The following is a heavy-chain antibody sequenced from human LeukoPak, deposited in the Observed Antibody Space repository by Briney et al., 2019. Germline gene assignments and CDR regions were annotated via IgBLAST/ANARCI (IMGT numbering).Heavy chain of an antibody. J-gene: IGHJ6*02. V-gene: IGHV4-39*02. CDR3: VRYCSSVSCYNYYGIDV. CDR1: GGSISSSTYY. Sequence: SETLSLTCTVSGGSISSSTYYWAWIRQPPGKGLEWIGSIYYSGSTYYSPSLKSRVTISVDTSKNHFSLKLSSVTAADTAVYYSVRYCSSVSCYNYYGIDVWGQGTTVTVSS. CDR2: IYYSGST. D-gene: IGHD2-2*02.